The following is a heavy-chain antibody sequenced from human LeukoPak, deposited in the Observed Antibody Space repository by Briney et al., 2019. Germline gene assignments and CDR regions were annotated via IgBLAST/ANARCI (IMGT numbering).Heavy chain of an antibody. CDR3: TTGLGSSLNVYYYYYMDV. V-gene: IGHV3-30*02. D-gene: IGHD6-13*01. Sequence: GGSLRLSCAASGFTFSSYAMSWVRQAPGKGLEWVAFIRYDGSNKYYADSVKGRFTISRDNSKNTLYLQMNSLKTEDTAVYYCTTGLGSSLNVYYYYYMDVWGKGTTVTVSS. CDR1: GFTFSSYA. CDR2: IRYDGSNK. J-gene: IGHJ6*03.